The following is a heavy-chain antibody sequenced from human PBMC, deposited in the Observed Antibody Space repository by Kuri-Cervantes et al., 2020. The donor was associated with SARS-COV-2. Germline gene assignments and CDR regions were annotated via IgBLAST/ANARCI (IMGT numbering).Heavy chain of an antibody. CDR1: GYTFTSYG. J-gene: IGHJ4*02. V-gene: IGHV1-69*13. CDR3: AGLGDAGDLSPPFDY. Sequence: SVKVSCKASGYTFTSYGISWVRQAPGQGLEWMGGIIPIFGTANYAQKFQGRVTITADESTSTAYMELSSLRSEDTAVYYCAGLGDAGDLSPPFDYWGQGTLVTVSS. CDR2: IIPIFGTA. D-gene: IGHD3-16*01.